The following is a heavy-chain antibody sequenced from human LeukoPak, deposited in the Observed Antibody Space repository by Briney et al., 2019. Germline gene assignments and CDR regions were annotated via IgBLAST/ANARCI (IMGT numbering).Heavy chain of an antibody. CDR2: IIPIFGTA. D-gene: IGHD3-3*01. CDR1: GGTFSSYA. J-gene: IGHJ5*02. Sequence: GASVKVSCTASGGTFSSYAISWVRQAPGQELERMGGIIPIFGTANYAQKFQGRVITTDESTSTAYMELSSLRSEDTAVYYCARGYDFWSGYWASWGQGTLVTVSS. CDR3: ARGYDFWSGYWAS. V-gene: IGHV1-69*05.